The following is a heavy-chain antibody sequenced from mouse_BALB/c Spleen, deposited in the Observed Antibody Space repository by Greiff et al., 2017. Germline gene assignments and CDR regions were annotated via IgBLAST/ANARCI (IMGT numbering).Heavy chain of an antibody. V-gene: IGHV5-6-4*01. J-gene: IGHJ1*01. CDR2: ISSGGSYT. CDR1: GFTFSSYT. D-gene: IGHD1-1*01. CDR3: TRDPGYYGSSWYFDV. Sequence: EVKLMESGGGLVKPGGSLKLSCAASGFTFSSYTMSWVRQTPEKRLEWVATISSGGSYTYYPDSVKGRFTISRDNAKNTLYLQMSSLKSEDTAMYYCTRDPGYYGSSWYFDVWGAGTTVTVSS.